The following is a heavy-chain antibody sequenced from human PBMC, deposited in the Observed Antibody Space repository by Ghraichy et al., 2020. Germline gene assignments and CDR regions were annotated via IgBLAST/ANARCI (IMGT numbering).Heavy chain of an antibody. CDR2: ISWDGGST. V-gene: IGHV3-43*01. D-gene: IGHD6-19*01. J-gene: IGHJ4*02. Sequence: GESLRLSCAASGFTFDDYTMHWVRQAPGKGLEWVSLISWDGGSTYYADSVKGRFTISRDNSENSLYLQMNSLRTEDTALYYCAKDQEGHGNLYSSGWYPPPFDYWGQGTLVTVSS. CDR1: GFTFDDYT. CDR3: AKDQEGHGNLYSSGWYPPPFDY.